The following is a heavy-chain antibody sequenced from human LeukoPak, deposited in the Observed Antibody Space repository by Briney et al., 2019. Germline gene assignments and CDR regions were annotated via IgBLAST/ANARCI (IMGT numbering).Heavy chain of an antibody. CDR3: TRERRGCYYAFEF. J-gene: IGHJ4*02. CDR1: GFSFSDYQ. CDR2: MTASGRST. Sequence: PGGSLSLSCAASGFSFSDYQMRWVRHAPGKGLEWVSYMTASGRSTIYADSVKGRFSISRDNAKNSVVLQMNSLRAEDTAVYYCTRERRGCYYAFEFWGQGTLVSVSS. D-gene: IGHD1-26*01. V-gene: IGHV3-11*05.